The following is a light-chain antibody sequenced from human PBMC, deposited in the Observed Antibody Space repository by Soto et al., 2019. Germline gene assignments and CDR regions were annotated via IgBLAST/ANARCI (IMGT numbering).Light chain of an antibody. CDR3: QQRSNWPIT. CDR1: QSVSSY. J-gene: IGKJ5*01. CDR2: DAS. V-gene: IGKV3-11*01. Sequence: EVVLTQSPVPLCLSPGERATLSRGASQSVSSYLAWYQQKPGQAPRLLIYDASNRATGIPARFSGSGSGTDFTLTISSLEPEDFAVYYCQQRSNWPITFGQGTRLEI.